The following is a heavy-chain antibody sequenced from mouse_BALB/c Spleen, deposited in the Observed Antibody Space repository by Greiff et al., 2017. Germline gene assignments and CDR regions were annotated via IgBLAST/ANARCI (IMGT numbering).Heavy chain of an antibody. CDR1: GFNIKDTY. CDR2: IDPANGNT. D-gene: IGHD2-4*01. CDR3: ARRNYYDYDAFAY. Sequence: VQLQQSGAELVKPGASVKLSCTASGFNIKDTYMPWVKQTPEQGLEWIVRIDPANGNTKYDPNFQGRATITADTSSNTAYLQLSSLTSEDTAVYYCARRNYYDYDAFAYWGQGTPVTVSA. V-gene: IGHV14-3*02. J-gene: IGHJ3*01.